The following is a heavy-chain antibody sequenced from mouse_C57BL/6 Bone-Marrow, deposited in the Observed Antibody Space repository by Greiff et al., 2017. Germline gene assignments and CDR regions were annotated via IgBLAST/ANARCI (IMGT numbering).Heavy chain of an antibody. CDR2: ISSGGDYI. CDR3: TRDESLAY. V-gene: IGHV5-9-1*02. Sequence: EVKLMESGAGLVKPGGSLKLSCAASGFTFSSYAMSWVRQTPEKRLEWVAYISSGGDYIYYADTVKGRFTIARDNARNTLYLQMSSLQSEDTAMYYCTRDESLAYWGQGTLVTVSA. CDR1: GFTFSSYA. J-gene: IGHJ3*01.